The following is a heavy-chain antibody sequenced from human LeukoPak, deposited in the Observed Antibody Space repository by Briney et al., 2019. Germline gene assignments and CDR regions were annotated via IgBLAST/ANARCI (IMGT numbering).Heavy chain of an antibody. CDR3: ARRYGGITSCYYFDY. Sequence: ASVKVSCKASGYSFTGYYLHWVRQAPGQGLEWMGWINPDSGNTNYAQNFQGRVTMTRDTSITTAYMELSSLRSDDTAVYYCARRYGGITSCYYFDYWGQGTLVTVSS. CDR1: GYSFTGYY. D-gene: IGHD2-2*01. J-gene: IGHJ4*02. CDR2: INPDSGNT. V-gene: IGHV1-2*02.